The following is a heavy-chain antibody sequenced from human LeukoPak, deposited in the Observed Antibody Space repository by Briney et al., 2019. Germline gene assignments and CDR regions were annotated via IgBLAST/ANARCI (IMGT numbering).Heavy chain of an antibody. D-gene: IGHD4-17*01. V-gene: IGHV3-23*01. CDR3: AKARTLTTLLGS. Sequence: GGSLRLSCAASGFTFSNYAMSWVRQAPGKGLEWVSAISGSGHTTYYADSVRGRFTFSRDNSKSTLFLQMNSPRAEDTAIYYCAKARTLTTLLGSWGQGTLVTVSS. J-gene: IGHJ5*02. CDR2: ISGSGHTT. CDR1: GFTFSNYA.